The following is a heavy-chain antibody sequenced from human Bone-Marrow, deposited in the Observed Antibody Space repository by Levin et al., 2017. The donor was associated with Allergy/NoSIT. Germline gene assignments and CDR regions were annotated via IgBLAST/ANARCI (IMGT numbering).Heavy chain of an antibody. Sequence: SQTLSLTCTVSGGSISSGGYYWSWIRQHPGKGLEWIGYIYYSGSTYYNPSLKSRVTISVDTSKNQFSLKLSSVTAADTAVYYCARDWELELPGGYHYYYGMDVWGQGTTVTVSS. D-gene: IGHD1-7*01. J-gene: IGHJ6*02. CDR1: GGSISSGGYY. CDR2: IYYSGST. CDR3: ARDWELELPGGYHYYYGMDV. V-gene: IGHV4-31*03.